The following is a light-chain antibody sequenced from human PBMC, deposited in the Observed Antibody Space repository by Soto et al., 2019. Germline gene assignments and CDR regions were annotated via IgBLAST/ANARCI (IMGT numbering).Light chain of an antibody. Sequence: QSALTQPASVSGSPGQSITISCTGTSSDIGAYNYVSWFQHHPGKAPKLIIHDVSNRPSGVSYRFSGSKSGNTASLTISGLLAEDEADYHCSSYTAPSQYLFGTGTKVTVL. CDR3: SSYTAPSQYL. CDR1: SSDIGAYNY. J-gene: IGLJ1*01. V-gene: IGLV2-14*01. CDR2: DVS.